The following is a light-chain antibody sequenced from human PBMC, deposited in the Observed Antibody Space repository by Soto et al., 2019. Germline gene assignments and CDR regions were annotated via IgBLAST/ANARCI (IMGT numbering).Light chain of an antibody. CDR3: NSYTGSTTPFV. CDR1: SSDVGGYNY. J-gene: IGLJ1*01. Sequence: QSVLTQPASVSGSPGQSITISCTGTSSDVGGYNYVSWYQHHPDKAPKLVIYDVTNRPSGVSYRFSGSKSGNTASLTISGLQAEYEADYYCNSYTGSTTPFVXGTGTKVTVL. CDR2: DVT. V-gene: IGLV2-14*03.